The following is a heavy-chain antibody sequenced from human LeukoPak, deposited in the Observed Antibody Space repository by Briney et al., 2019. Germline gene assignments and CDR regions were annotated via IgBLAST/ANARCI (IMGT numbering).Heavy chain of an antibody. CDR1: GSTFNNNY. CDR3: AKDWWPVTITTYMDV. J-gene: IGHJ6*03. Sequence: GGSLRLSCAASGSTFNNNYMSWVRQAPGKALEWVSVIYSGGNTYYADSVKGRFTISRDNSKNTLYLQVNSLRAEDTAVYYCAKDWWPVTITTYMDVWGKGTTVTVSS. D-gene: IGHD4-17*01. CDR2: IYSGGNT. V-gene: IGHV3-53*01.